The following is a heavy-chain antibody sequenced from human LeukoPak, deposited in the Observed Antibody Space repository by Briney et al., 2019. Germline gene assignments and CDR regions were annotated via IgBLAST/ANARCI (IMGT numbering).Heavy chain of an antibody. CDR2: IYHSGST. D-gene: IGHD6-6*01. Sequence: KPSETLSLTCTVSGGSISSSNWWSWVRQPPGKGLEWIGEIYHSGSTNYNPSLKSRVTISVDKSKNQFSLKLSSVAAADTAVYYCASSPYSSSSEFDYWGQGTLVTVSS. J-gene: IGHJ4*02. CDR3: ASSPYSSSSEFDY. V-gene: IGHV4-4*02. CDR1: GGSISSSNW.